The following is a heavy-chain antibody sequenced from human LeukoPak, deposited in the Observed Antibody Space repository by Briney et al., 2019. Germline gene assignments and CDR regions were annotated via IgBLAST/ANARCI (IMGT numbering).Heavy chain of an antibody. CDR3: ARVRGSSWFLGY. CDR1: GGSISSYY. CDR2: IYYSGST. V-gene: IGHV4-59*01. J-gene: IGHJ4*02. D-gene: IGHD6-13*01. Sequence: SETLSLTCTVSGGSISSYYWSWIRQPPGKGLEWIGYIYYSGSTNYNPSLKSRVTISVDTSKNQFSLKLSSVTAADTAVYYCARVRGSSWFLGYWGQGTLVTVSS.